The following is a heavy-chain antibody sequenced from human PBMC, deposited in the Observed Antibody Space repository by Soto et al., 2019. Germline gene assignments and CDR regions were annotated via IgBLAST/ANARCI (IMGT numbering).Heavy chain of an antibody. Sequence: QVQLVESGGGVVQPGRSLRLSCAASGFTFSSYGMHWVRQAPGKGLEWVAVISYDGSNKYYADSVKGRFTISRDNSKNTLYLQMNSQRVEDTAVYNFANAQGYYYYYGMDVWGQGTTVTVS. CDR2: ISYDGSNK. CDR3: ANAQGYYYYYGMDV. V-gene: IGHV3-30*18. J-gene: IGHJ6*02. CDR1: GFTFSSYG.